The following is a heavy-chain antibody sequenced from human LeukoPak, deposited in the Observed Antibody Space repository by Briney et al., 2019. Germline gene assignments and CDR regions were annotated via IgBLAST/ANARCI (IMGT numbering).Heavy chain of an antibody. CDR1: GFMFSTYT. J-gene: IGHJ4*02. V-gene: IGHV3-21*01. CDR2: ISTSSIYI. D-gene: IGHD3-10*01. Sequence: GGSLRLSCAASGFMFSTYTMNWVRQAPGKGLEWVSSISTSSIYIYYADSLKGRFTISRDNAKNSLYLQMSSLRAEDTAMYYCARSLWFGDSNLDYWGQGTLVTVSS. CDR3: ARSLWFGDSNLDY.